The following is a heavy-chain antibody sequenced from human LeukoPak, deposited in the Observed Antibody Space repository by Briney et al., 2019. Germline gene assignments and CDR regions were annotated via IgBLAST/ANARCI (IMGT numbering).Heavy chain of an antibody. CDR3: AKRQQLDY. V-gene: IGHV3-30*18. D-gene: IGHD1-1*01. CDR2: ISYDGSNK. Sequence: GGSLRLSCAASGFTFSSYGMPWVRQAPGKGLEWVAVISYDGSNKYYADSVKGRFTISRDNSKNTLYLQMNSLRAEDTAVYYCAKRQQLDYWGQGTLVTVSS. CDR1: GFTFSSYG. J-gene: IGHJ4*02.